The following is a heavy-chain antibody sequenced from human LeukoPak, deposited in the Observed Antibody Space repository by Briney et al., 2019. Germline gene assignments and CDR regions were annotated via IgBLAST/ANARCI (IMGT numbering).Heavy chain of an antibody. CDR3: ARGNGRITIFGEWLLVAFDI. CDR2: IIPIFGTA. CDR1: GGTFSSYA. D-gene: IGHD3-3*01. Sequence: SVKVSRKASGGTFSSYAISWVRQAPGQGLEWMGGIIPIFGTANYAQKFQGRVTITADESTSTAYMELSSLRSEDTALYYCARGNGRITIFGEWLLVAFDIWGQGTMVTVSS. V-gene: IGHV1-69*13. J-gene: IGHJ3*02.